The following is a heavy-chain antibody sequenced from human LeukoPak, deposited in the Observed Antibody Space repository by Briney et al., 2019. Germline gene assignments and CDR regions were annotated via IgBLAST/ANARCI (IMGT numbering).Heavy chain of an antibody. CDR3: ARGKAFDMDG. CDR1: GFTFSSYS. J-gene: IGHJ6*03. V-gene: IGHV3-48*01. D-gene: IGHD3-10*01. Sequence: GGSLTLSCAASGFTFSSYSMNWVRQAPGKGLEWVSYISSSSSTIYYADSVKGRFTISRDNAKNSLYLQMNSLRAEDTAVYCCARGKAFDMDGWGKGTTVTVSS. CDR2: ISSSSSTI.